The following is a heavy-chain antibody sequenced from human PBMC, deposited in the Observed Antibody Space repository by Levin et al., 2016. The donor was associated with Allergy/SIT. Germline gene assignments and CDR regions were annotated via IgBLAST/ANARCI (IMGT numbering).Heavy chain of an antibody. V-gene: IGHV3-11*06. Sequence: GESLKISCAVSGFTLRSNYMSWVRQAPGKGLEWVSYITNSGSYANYAESVRGRFTISRDDAKNSLYLQMNSLRADDTAVYYCARFSLTQWAYYFDSWGQGVLVTVSS. CDR3: ARFSLTQWAYYFDS. D-gene: IGHD3-9*01. J-gene: IGHJ4*02. CDR2: ITNSGSYA. CDR1: GFTLRSNY.